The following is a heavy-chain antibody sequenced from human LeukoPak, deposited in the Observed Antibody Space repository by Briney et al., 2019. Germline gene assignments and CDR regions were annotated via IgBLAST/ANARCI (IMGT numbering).Heavy chain of an antibody. CDR1: GFTFSSYA. V-gene: IGHV3-23*01. Sequence: GGSLRLSCAASGFTFSSYAMSWVRQAPGKGLEWVSTISCSGGSTYYADSVKGRFTISRGNSKNTLYLQMNSLRAEDTAVYYCAKDLREIAVAGIFDYWGQGTLVTVSS. D-gene: IGHD6-19*01. CDR3: AKDLREIAVAGIFDY. CDR2: ISCSGGST. J-gene: IGHJ4*02.